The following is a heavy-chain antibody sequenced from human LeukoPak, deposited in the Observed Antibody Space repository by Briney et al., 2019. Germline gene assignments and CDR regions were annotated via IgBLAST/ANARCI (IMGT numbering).Heavy chain of an antibody. CDR3: ARGRFVLDYFRFDY. Sequence: GPSVKVSCKASGYTFTSYYMHWVRHAPGQGLELMGMFNPSCGGTTYAQKFQGRVTMTRDTYTRKVYMELSSLRSEDTAVYYCARGRFVLDYFRFDYWGQGTLVTVSS. V-gene: IGHV1-46*01. CDR2: FNPSCGGT. D-gene: IGHD3-10*01. J-gene: IGHJ4*02. CDR1: GYTFTSYY.